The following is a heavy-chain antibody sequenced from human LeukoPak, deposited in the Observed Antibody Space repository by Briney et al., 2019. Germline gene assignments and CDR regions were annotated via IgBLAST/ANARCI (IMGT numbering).Heavy chain of an antibody. CDR3: ARVYCSSTSCYYFDY. D-gene: IGHD2-2*01. CDR1: GGSISSGGYS. CDR2: IYHSGST. V-gene: IGHV4-30-2*01. J-gene: IGHJ4*02. Sequence: SETLSLTCPVSGGSISSGGYSWSWIRQPPGKGLEWIGYIYHSGSTYYNPSLKSRVTISVDRSKNQFSLKLSSVTAADTAVYYCARVYCSSTSCYYFDYWGQGTLVTVSS.